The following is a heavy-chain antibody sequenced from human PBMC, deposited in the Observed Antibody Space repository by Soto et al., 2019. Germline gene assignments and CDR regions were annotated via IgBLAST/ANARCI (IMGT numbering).Heavy chain of an antibody. D-gene: IGHD2-15*01. Sequence: SDTLSLTCSVSGAPITSNYWTWIRQPPGKGLEWMGYLDHQGYSNYSPSLRSRVSMSIDTSKNQLSLKVHSVTAADTAVYYCARVPVTGYFDYWGQGTLVTVSS. J-gene: IGHJ4*02. CDR3: ARVPVTGYFDY. CDR1: GAPITSNY. V-gene: IGHV4-59*07. CDR2: LDHQGYS.